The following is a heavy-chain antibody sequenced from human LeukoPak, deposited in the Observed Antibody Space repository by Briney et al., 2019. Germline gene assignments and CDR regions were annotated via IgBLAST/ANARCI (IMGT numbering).Heavy chain of an antibody. Sequence: GRSLRLSCAASGFTFSSYAMHWVRQAPGKGLAWVAVISYDGSNKYYADSVEGRFTISRDNAKNSLDLQMNSLRAEDTAVYYCARAPTKFRRDWFDPWGQGTLVTVSS. V-gene: IGHV3-30-3*01. CDR2: ISYDGSNK. J-gene: IGHJ5*02. D-gene: IGHD3-9*01. CDR3: ARAPTKFRRDWFDP. CDR1: GFTFSSYA.